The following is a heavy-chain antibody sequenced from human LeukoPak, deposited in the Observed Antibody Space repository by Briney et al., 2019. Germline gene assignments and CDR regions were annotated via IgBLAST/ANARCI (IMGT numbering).Heavy chain of an antibody. CDR1: GFTFSSYA. Sequence: GGSLRLSCAASGFTFSSYAMSWVRQAPGKGLEWVGFIRSKAYGGTTEYAASVKGRFTISRDDSKSIAYLQMNSLRAEDTAVYYCARDRSPGNFDYWGQGTLVTVSS. CDR2: IRSKAYGGTT. J-gene: IGHJ4*02. V-gene: IGHV3-71*01. D-gene: IGHD3-10*01. CDR3: ARDRSPGNFDY.